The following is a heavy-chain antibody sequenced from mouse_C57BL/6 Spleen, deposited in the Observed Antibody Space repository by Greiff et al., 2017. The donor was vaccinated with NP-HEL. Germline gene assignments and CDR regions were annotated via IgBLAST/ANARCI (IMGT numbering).Heavy chain of an antibody. Sequence: QVHVKQSGAELVRPGTSVKMSCKASGYTFTNYWIGWAKQRPGHGLEWIGDIYPGGGYTNYNEKFKGKATLTADKSSSTAYMQLSSLTSEDSAIYYCARWLLRYFDVWGTGTTVTVSS. V-gene: IGHV1-63*01. CDR3: ARWLLRYFDV. D-gene: IGHD2-3*01. J-gene: IGHJ1*03. CDR1: GYTFTNYW. CDR2: IYPGGGYT.